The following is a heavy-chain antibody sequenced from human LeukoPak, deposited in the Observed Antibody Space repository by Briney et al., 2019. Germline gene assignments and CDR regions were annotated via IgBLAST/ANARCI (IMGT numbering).Heavy chain of an antibody. J-gene: IGHJ4*02. D-gene: IGHD3-10*01. CDR1: GYTFTSYG. CDR2: ISAYNGNT. CDR3: ARDYYYGSGSYYPIDY. Sequence: ASVKVSCKASGYTFTSYGISWVRQAPGQGLEWMGWISAYNGNTNYAQKLQGRVTMTTDTSTSTAYMELRSLRSDDTAVYYCARDYYYGSGSYYPIDYWGQGTLGTVSS. V-gene: IGHV1-18*01.